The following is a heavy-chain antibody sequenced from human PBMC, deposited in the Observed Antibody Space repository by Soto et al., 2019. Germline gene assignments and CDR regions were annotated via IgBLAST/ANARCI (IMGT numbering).Heavy chain of an antibody. CDR2: INHSGST. CDR3: ARGGYDYVWGSYRYTGAFDI. D-gene: IGHD3-16*02. CDR1: GGSFSGYY. J-gene: IGHJ3*02. V-gene: IGHV4-34*01. Sequence: TLSLTCAVYGGSFSGYYWSWIRQRPGNGLEWIGEINHSGSTNYNPSLKSRVTISVDTSKNQFSLKLSSVTAADTAVYYCARGGYDYVWGSYRYTGAFDIWGQGAMVTVSS.